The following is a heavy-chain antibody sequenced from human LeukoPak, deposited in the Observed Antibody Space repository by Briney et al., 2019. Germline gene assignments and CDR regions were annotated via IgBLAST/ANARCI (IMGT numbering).Heavy chain of an antibody. V-gene: IGHV3-23*01. Sequence: GGSLRLSCAASGFTFSSYAMSCVRQAPGKGLEWVSAISGSGGSTYYADSVKGRFTISRDNSKNTLYLQMNSLRAEDTAVYYCAKDVYDFWSGQGYFQHWGQGTLVTVSS. CDR1: GFTFSSYA. D-gene: IGHD3-3*01. CDR2: ISGSGGST. CDR3: AKDVYDFWSGQGYFQH. J-gene: IGHJ1*01.